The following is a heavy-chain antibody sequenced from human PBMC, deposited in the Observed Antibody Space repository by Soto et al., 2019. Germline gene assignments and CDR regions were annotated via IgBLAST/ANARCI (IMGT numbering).Heavy chain of an antibody. CDR1: GFTFSNYN. CDR3: AREFSGHDAFDI. CDR2: ISSSGSYI. Sequence: EVQLVESGGGLVKPAGSLRLSCAASGFTFSNYNINWVRQAPGKGLEWVSSISSSGSYIYYADSVKGRFTISRDNARNSLYLQMNSLRAEDTAVYYCAREFSGHDAFDIWGQGTMVTVSS. V-gene: IGHV3-21*01. J-gene: IGHJ3*02.